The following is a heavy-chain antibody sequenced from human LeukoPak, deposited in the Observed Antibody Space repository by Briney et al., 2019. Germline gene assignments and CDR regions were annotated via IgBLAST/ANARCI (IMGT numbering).Heavy chain of an antibody. D-gene: IGHD2-2*01. V-gene: IGHV3-23*01. Sequence: GGSLRLSCAASGFTFSSYAMSWVRQAPGKGLEWVSAVSGSGGSTYYADSVKGRFTISRDNSKNTLYLQMNSLRAEDTAVCYCAKDTPHARDIEIVPAAFYAPGYYYGMDVWGQGTTVTLSS. J-gene: IGHJ6*02. CDR3: AKDTPHARDIEIVPAAFYAPGYYYGMDV. CDR1: GFTFSSYA. CDR2: VSGSGGST.